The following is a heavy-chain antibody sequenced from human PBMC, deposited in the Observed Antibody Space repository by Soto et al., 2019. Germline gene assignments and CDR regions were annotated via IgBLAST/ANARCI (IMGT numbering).Heavy chain of an antibody. J-gene: IGHJ6*02. CDR3: AKQDYGGNYYYYYYGMDV. CDR1: GFTFSSYA. V-gene: IGHV3-23*01. Sequence: GESLKISCAASGFTFSSYAMSWVRQAPGKGLEWVSAISGSGGSTYYADSVKGRFTISRDNSKNTLYLQMNSLRAEDTAVYYCAKQDYGGNYYYYYYGMDVWGQGTTVTVSS. D-gene: IGHD4-17*01. CDR2: ISGSGGST.